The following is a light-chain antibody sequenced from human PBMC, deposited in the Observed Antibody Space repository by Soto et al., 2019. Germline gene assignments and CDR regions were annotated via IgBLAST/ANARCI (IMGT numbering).Light chain of an antibody. CDR3: QQRINWRWRT. CDR2: DAS. V-gene: IGKV3-11*01. Sequence: ETVMTQSPATLYVSPGERATLSCRASQSVSSDLAWYQQKPGQAPMLLIYDASNRATGIPARFSGGVSGTDFSLTISSLWTEDIAVYFCQQRINWRWRTFGGGTRWIS. J-gene: IGKJ4*01. CDR1: QSVSSD.